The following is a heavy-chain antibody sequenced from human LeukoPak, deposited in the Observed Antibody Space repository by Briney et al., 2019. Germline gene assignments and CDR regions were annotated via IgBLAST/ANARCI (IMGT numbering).Heavy chain of an antibody. CDR2: IKNDGSIT. D-gene: IGHD3-3*01. J-gene: IGHJ4*02. V-gene: IGHV3-74*01. Sequence: GGSLRLSCAASGFIFSGYWMHWVRQAPGKGLVWLSRIKNDGSITSYADSVKGRFTISRHNSKNTLYLQMNSLRAEDTAVYYCARGPWRESYFDYWGQGTLVTVSS. CDR3: ARGPWRESYFDY. CDR1: GFIFSGYW.